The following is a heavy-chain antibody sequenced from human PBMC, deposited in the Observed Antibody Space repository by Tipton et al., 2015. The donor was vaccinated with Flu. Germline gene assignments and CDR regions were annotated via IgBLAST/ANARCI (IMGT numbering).Heavy chain of an antibody. J-gene: IGHJ4*02. CDR3: TNGGGAINPWDN. CDR2: IGKLGRAT. D-gene: IGHD3-16*01. V-gene: IGHV3-23*01. CDR1: GFNISTFA. Sequence: SLRLSCAASGFNISTFAMTWVRQAPGKGLEWVSTIGKLGRATHFADSVRGRFIVSRDNSKNMVYLQVNNLRVEDTALYFCTNGGGAINPWDNWGQGTQITVST.